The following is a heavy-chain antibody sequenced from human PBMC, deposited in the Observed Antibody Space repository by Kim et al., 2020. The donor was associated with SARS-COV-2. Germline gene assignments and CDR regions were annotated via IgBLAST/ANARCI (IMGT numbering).Heavy chain of an antibody. V-gene: IGHV3-23*01. CDR3: AKSKTYSTSSDLDY. J-gene: IGHJ4*02. Sequence: GGSLRLSCAASGFTFSSYAMSWVRQAPGKGLEWVSAISGGVGSTYYADSVKGRFTISRDNSKNTMFLQMNSLRAEDTAVYYCAKSKTYSTSSDLDYWGQGPFVTASS. CDR2: ISGGVGST. CDR1: GFTFSSYA. D-gene: IGHD6-6*01.